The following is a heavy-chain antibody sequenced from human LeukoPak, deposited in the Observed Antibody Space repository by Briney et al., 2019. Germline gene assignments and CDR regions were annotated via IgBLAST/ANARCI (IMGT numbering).Heavy chain of an antibody. CDR2: IYYSGST. J-gene: IGHJ4*02. V-gene: IGHV4-31*03. D-gene: IGHD1-26*01. CDR1: SGSISSGDYY. CDR3: ARVSSGATTVDY. Sequence: SETLSLTCSVSSGSISSGDYYWNWIRQHPGKGLEWIGYIYYSGSTFYNPSLKSRLTISIGTSKNQFSLRLRSVTAADTAVYYCARVSSGATTVDYWGQGTLVTVSS.